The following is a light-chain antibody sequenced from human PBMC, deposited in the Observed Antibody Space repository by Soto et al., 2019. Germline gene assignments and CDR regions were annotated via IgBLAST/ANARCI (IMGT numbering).Light chain of an antibody. CDR2: GAS. J-gene: IGKJ5*01. Sequence: EIVMTQSPATLSLSPGEIATLSCMASQSVSTNLAWYQQKPGQAPRLLIYGASTRATGIPARFSGSGSGTEFTLTISSLQSEDFAVYYCQQFHNWPPITFGQGTRLEIK. V-gene: IGKV3-15*01. CDR3: QQFHNWPPIT. CDR1: QSVSTN.